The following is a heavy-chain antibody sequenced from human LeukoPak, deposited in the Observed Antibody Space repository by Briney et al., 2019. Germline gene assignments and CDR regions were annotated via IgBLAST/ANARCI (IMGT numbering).Heavy chain of an antibody. CDR1: GYTFTGYY. CDR3: ARAMVRGLSNPFDY. Sequence: ASVKVSCKASGYTFTGYYMHWVRQAPGQGLEWMGWINPNSGGTNYAQKLQGRVAMTRDTSISTAYMELSRLRSDDTAVYYCARAMVRGLSNPFDYWGQGTLVTVSS. D-gene: IGHD3-10*01. V-gene: IGHV1-2*02. CDR2: INPNSGGT. J-gene: IGHJ4*02.